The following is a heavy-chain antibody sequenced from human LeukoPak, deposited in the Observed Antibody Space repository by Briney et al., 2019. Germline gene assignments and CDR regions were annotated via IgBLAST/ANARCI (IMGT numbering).Heavy chain of an antibody. D-gene: IGHD3-22*01. Sequence: GGSLRLSCAASGLTFSSYSMNWVRQAPGKGLEWVSSISSSSSYIYYADSVKGRFTISRDNAKNSLYLQMNSLRAEDTAVYYCARDLGSSTTMIVIWSEGGFDYWGQGTLVTVSS. CDR2: ISSSSSYI. V-gene: IGHV3-21*01. CDR1: GLTFSSYS. CDR3: ARDLGSSTTMIVIWSEGGFDY. J-gene: IGHJ4*02.